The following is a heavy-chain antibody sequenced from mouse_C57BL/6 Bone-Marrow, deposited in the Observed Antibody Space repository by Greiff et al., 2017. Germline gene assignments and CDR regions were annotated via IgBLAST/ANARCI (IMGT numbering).Heavy chain of an antibody. CDR3: ARGPYYYALYYFDY. CDR2: INPNNGGT. V-gene: IGHV1-22*01. J-gene: IGHJ2*01. CDR1: GYTFTDYN. D-gene: IGHD1-1*01. Sequence: EVQLQQSGPELVKPGASVKMSCKASGYTFTDYNMHWVKQSHGKSLEWIGYINPNNGGTSYNQKFKGKATLTVNKSSSTAYMELRSLTSDDSAVYYCARGPYYYALYYFDYWGQGTTLTVSS.